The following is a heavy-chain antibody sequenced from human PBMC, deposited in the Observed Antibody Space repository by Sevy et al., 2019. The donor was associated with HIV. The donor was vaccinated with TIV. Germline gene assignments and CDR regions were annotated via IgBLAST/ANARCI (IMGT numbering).Heavy chain of an antibody. CDR2: IRHDGAKI. D-gene: IGHD3-10*01. Sequence: GGSLRLSCTTSGFNFSGYSMFWVRQVLGKGLEWVAFIRHDGAKIFYADSVKGRFTISRDTSKKTRYLQMNSLRPEDTAKYFCARDMDDYYYYMEVWGEGTTVTVSS. J-gene: IGHJ6*03. CDR3: ARDMDDYYYYMEV. V-gene: IGHV3-30*02. CDR1: GFNFSGYS.